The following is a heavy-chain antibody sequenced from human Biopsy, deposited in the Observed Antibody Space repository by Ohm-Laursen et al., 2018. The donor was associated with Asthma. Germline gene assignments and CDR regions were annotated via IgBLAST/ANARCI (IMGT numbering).Heavy chain of an antibody. J-gene: IGHJ4*02. CDR2: ITFDGRTQ. V-gene: IGHV3-30*03. CDR3: SRDTLGYYFDI. D-gene: IGHD7-27*01. Sequence: SLRLSCAASGFNFNIQWMSWVRQAPGKGLEWVAVITFDGRTQYYGDSVKGRFTISRDNSKSMLSLQMNSLRPADTAVYYCSRDTLGYYFDIWGRGTLVTVSS. CDR1: GFNFNIQW.